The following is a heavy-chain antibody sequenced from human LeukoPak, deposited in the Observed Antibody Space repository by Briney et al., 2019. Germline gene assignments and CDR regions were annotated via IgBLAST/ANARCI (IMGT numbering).Heavy chain of an antibody. Sequence: GESLKISCKGSGYSLTSYWIGWVRQMPGKGLEWMGIIYPGDSDTRYSPSFQGQVTISADKSISTAYLQWSSLKASDTAMYYCARQKGYDFWSGPNYYYYYMDVWGKGTTVTVSS. J-gene: IGHJ6*03. CDR1: GYSLTSYW. CDR2: IYPGDSDT. D-gene: IGHD3-3*01. CDR3: ARQKGYDFWSGPNYYYYYMDV. V-gene: IGHV5-51*01.